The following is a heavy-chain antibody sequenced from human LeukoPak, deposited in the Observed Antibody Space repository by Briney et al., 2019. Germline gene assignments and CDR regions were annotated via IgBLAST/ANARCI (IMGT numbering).Heavy chain of an antibody. Sequence: HPGGSLRLSCAASGFTLSSYAMSWVRQAPGKGLEWLSVIYNTGSTYYPDSVRGRFTISRDTSKNTIFLQMNIVRVEDTAVYYCAGEPSSGNYNAYFDYWGQGTLVTVSS. CDR2: IYNTGST. V-gene: IGHV3-53*01. CDR3: AGEPSSGNYNAYFDY. CDR1: GFTLSSYA. J-gene: IGHJ4*02. D-gene: IGHD1-26*01.